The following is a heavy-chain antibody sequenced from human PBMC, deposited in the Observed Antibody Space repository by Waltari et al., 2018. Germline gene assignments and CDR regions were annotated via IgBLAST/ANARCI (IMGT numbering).Heavy chain of an antibody. J-gene: IGHJ3*01. CDR2: INWNSDSI. CDR1: GFTFGGYA. D-gene: IGHD3-22*01. CDR3: VKKVDEIFDRNGLVYDAFDV. Sequence: EVQLVESGGGLVQPGRSLRLSCAASGFTFGGYAMPWVRQAPGKGLEWVSGINWNSDSIGYGDSVKGRFTISRDNARNSLYLQMNSLRAEDTALYYCVKKVDEIFDRNGLVYDAFDVWGQGTEVTVSS. V-gene: IGHV3-9*01.